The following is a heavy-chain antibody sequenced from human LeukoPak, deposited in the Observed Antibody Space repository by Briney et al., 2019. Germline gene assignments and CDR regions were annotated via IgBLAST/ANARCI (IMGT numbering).Heavy chain of an antibody. CDR3: ARENIAAEYYFDY. CDR1: GFTFSNAW. D-gene: IGHD6-13*01. Sequence: GGSLRLSCAASGFTFSNAWMSWVRQAPGKGLEWVGRIKSKTDGGTTDYAAPVKGRFTISRDDSKNTLYLQMNSLKTEDTAVYYCARENIAAEYYFDYWGQGTLVTVSS. V-gene: IGHV3-15*01. CDR2: IKSKTDGGTT. J-gene: IGHJ4*02.